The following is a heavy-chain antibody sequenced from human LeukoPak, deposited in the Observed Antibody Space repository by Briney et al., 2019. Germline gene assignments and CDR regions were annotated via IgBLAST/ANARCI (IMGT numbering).Heavy chain of an antibody. CDR3: ARDIRDYYNWFDP. CDR2: IYHSGST. Sequence: SETLSLTCTVSGGSISSSNWWSWVRQPPGKGLEWIGEIYHSGSTNYNPSLKSRVTISVDKSKNQFSLKLSSVTAADTAVYYCARDIRDYYNWFDPWGQGTLVTVSS. CDR1: GGSISSSNW. J-gene: IGHJ5*02. D-gene: IGHD2/OR15-2a*01. V-gene: IGHV4-4*02.